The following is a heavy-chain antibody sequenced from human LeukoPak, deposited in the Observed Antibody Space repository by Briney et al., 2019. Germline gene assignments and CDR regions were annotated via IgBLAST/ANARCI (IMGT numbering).Heavy chain of an antibody. D-gene: IGHD6-19*01. Sequence: PGGSLRLSCAASGFTFSSYSMHWVRPAPGKGLEFVSAISSNGRRTYYANSVKGRFTISRDISKNTLYLQMGSLRAEDMAVYYCARVDYGSGCDSWGQGTLVTVSS. CDR3: ARVDYGSGCDS. CDR1: GFTFSSYS. CDR2: ISSNGRRT. V-gene: IGHV3-64*01. J-gene: IGHJ4*02.